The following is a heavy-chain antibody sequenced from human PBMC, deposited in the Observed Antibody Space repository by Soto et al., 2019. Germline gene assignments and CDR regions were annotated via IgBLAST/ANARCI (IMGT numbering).Heavy chain of an antibody. Sequence: QVQLVESGGGVVQPGRSLRLSCAASGFTFSSYGMHWVRQAPGKGLEWVAVIWYDGSNKYYADSVKGRFTISRDNSKNTLYLQMNSLRADETAVYYCARDGRGYCSGGSCWSGWFDPWGQGTLVTVSS. CDR3: ARDGRGYCSGGSCWSGWFDP. D-gene: IGHD2-15*01. J-gene: IGHJ5*02. CDR2: IWYDGSNK. V-gene: IGHV3-33*01. CDR1: GFTFSSYG.